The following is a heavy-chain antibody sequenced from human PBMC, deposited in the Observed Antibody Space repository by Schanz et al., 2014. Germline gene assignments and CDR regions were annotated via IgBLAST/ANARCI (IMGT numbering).Heavy chain of an antibody. D-gene: IGHD6-19*01. CDR3: ARGGYSSGWYDRDIAHFDY. CDR2: INPSGGGT. J-gene: IGHJ4*02. Sequence: QVHLVQSGAEVHKPGASVKVSCKASGYTFVSYSMHWVRQAPGQGLEWMGIINPSGGGTSYALRFQDRVTITRDTSASTAYMELSSLRSEDTAVYYCARGGYSSGWYDRDIAHFDYWGQGTLVTVSS. CDR1: GYTFVSYS. V-gene: IGHV1-46*01.